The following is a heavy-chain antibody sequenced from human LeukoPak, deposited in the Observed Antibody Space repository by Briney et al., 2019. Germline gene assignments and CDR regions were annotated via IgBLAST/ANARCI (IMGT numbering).Heavy chain of an antibody. V-gene: IGHV4-4*07. CDR2: IYTSGST. D-gene: IGHD3-9*01. CDR1: GGSISSYY. J-gene: IGHJ6*03. Sequence: SETRSLTCTVSGGSISSYYWSWIRQPAGKGLEWIGRIYTSGSTNYNPSLKSRVTMSVDTSKNQFSLKLSSVTAADTAVYYCARSPPGTWFYYMDVWGKGTTVTVSS. CDR3: ARSPPGTWFYYMDV.